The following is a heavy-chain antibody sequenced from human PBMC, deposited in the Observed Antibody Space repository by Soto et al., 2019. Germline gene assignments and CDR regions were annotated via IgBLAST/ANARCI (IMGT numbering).Heavy chain of an antibody. J-gene: IGHJ6*02. V-gene: IGHV3-30*03. CDR1: GFTFSSYG. CDR2: ISYDGSNK. Sequence: ESGGGVVQPGRSLRLSCAASGFTFSSYGMHWVRQAPGKGLEWVAVISYDGSNKYYADSVKGRFTISRDNSKNTLYLQMNSLRAEDTAVYYCARTPPPGGYYYGMDVWGQGTTVTVSS. D-gene: IGHD2-15*01. CDR3: ARTPPPGGYYYGMDV.